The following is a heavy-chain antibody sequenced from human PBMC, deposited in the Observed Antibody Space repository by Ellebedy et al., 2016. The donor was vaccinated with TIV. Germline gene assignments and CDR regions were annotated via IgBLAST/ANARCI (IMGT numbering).Heavy chain of an antibody. Sequence: GESLKISCKGSGYSFTSYWISWVRQMPGKGLAWMGIIYPGDSDTRYSPSFQGQVTISADKSISTAYLQWSSLKASDTAMYYCARRGYSYDYYYYYGMDVWGQGTTVTVSS. V-gene: IGHV5-51*01. D-gene: IGHD5-18*01. CDR1: GYSFTSYW. CDR2: IYPGDSDT. CDR3: ARRGYSYDYYYYYGMDV. J-gene: IGHJ6*02.